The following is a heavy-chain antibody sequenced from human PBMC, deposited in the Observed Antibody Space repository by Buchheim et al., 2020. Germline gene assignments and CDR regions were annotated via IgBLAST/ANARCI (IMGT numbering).Heavy chain of an antibody. CDR2: INPSGGGT. CDR3: ATDTAMVTDDYGMDV. J-gene: IGHJ6*02. Sequence: QVQLVQSGAEVKKPGASVKVSCKASGYTFTSYYMHWVRQAPGQGLEWMGLINPSGGGTSYAQKFQGRVTMTRDTSTSTAYMELSRLRSEDTAVYYCATDTAMVTDDYGMDVWGQGTT. CDR1: GYTFTSYY. D-gene: IGHD5-18*01. V-gene: IGHV1-46*01.